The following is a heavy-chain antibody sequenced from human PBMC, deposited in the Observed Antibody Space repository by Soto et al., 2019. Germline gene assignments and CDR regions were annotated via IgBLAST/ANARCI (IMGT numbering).Heavy chain of an antibody. J-gene: IGHJ5*02. D-gene: IGHD3-22*01. CDR2: IYWDDDK. V-gene: IGHV2-5*02. CDR3: AHRTYYYDSSGYFPNWFDP. CDR1: GFSLSTSGVG. Sequence: SGPTLVNPTQTLTLTCTFSGFSLSTSGVGVGWIRQPPGKALERLALIYWDDDKRYSPSLKSRLTITKDTSKNQVVLTMTSMDPVDTATYYCAHRTYYYDSSGYFPNWFDPWGQGTLVTVSS.